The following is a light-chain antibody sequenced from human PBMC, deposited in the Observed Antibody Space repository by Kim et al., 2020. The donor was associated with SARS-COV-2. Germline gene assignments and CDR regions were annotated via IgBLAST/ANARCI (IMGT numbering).Light chain of an antibody. CDR3: QSYDSSLSGV. V-gene: IGLV1-40*01. CDR2: GNN. Sequence: QSVLTQPPSVSGAPGQRVTISCTGSSSNIGAGYDVHWYQQLPGTAPKLLIYGNNNRPSGVPDRFSGCKSGTSASLAITGLQAEDEADYYCQSYDSSLSGVFGGGAQLTVL. J-gene: IGLJ3*02. CDR1: SSNIGAGYD.